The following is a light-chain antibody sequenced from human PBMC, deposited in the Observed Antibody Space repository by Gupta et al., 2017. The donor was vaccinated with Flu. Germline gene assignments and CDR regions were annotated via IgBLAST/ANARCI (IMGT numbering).Light chain of an antibody. J-gene: IGKJ3*01. CDR2: NAS. Sequence: EIVLTQSPGTLSLSPGESATLSCRASQRISSGYLAWYQQRPGQAPSLLIYNASSRDAGIPDRISGSDSGTDFSLTISRLEPEDFGLYYCQQYDTSPQTFGPGTRVDIK. CDR3: QQYDTSPQT. V-gene: IGKV3-20*01. CDR1: QRISSGY.